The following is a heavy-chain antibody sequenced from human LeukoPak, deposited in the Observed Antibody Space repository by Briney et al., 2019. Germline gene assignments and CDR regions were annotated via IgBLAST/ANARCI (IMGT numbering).Heavy chain of an antibody. CDR2: ISSSSSYI. Sequence: PGGSLRLSCAASGFTFSSYSMNWVRQAPGKGLEWVSSISSSSSYIYYADSVKGRFTISRDDAKNSLYLQMNSLRAEDTAVYYCARVPHLALGYFDYWGQGTLVTVSS. J-gene: IGHJ4*02. CDR1: GFTFSSYS. V-gene: IGHV3-21*01. CDR3: ARVPHLALGYFDY. D-gene: IGHD7-27*01.